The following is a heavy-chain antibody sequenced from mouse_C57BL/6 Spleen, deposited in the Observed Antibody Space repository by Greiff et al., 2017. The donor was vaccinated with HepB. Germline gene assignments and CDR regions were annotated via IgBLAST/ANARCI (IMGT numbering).Heavy chain of an antibody. D-gene: IGHD1-1*01. J-gene: IGHJ4*01. Sequence: QVQLQQPGAELVKPGASVKMSCKASGYTFTSYWITWVKQRPGQGLEWIGDIYPGSGSTNYNEKFKSKATLTVYTSSSTAYMQLSSLTSEDSAVYYCARETVREALRYAMDYWGQGTSVTVSS. CDR1: GYTFTSYW. V-gene: IGHV1-55*01. CDR3: ARETVREALRYAMDY. CDR2: IYPGSGST.